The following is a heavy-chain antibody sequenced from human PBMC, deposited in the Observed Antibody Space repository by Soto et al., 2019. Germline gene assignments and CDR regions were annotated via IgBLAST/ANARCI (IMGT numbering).Heavy chain of an antibody. CDR1: GYSFTSYW. V-gene: IGHV5-51*01. CDR2: IYPGDSDT. D-gene: IGHD6-19*01. Sequence: GESLKISCKASGYSFTSYWIGWVRQMPGNGLECMGIIYPGDSDTRYSPSFQGQVTISADKSINTAYLQWSSLKASDTAMYYCARPFDTSGWYDYRGQGTLVTVSS. CDR3: ARPFDTSGWYDY. J-gene: IGHJ4*02.